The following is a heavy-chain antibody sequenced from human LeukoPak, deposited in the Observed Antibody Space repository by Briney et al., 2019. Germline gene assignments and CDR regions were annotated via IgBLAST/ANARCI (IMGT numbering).Heavy chain of an antibody. Sequence: GGSLRLSCAASGFTFSSYAMSWVRQAPGKGLEWVSAISGSGGSTYYADSVKGRFTISRDNSKNTLYLQMNSLRAEDTAVYYCAKDDGGSVTIFGVVIMVDYWGQGTLVTVSS. V-gene: IGHV3-23*01. CDR1: GFTFSSYA. CDR3: AKDDGGSVTIFGVVIMVDY. J-gene: IGHJ4*02. CDR2: ISGSGGST. D-gene: IGHD3-3*01.